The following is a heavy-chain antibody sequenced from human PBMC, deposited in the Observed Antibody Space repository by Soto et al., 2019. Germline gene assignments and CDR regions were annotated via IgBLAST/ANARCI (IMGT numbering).Heavy chain of an antibody. CDR1: GDSISSGGYY. V-gene: IGHV4-31*11. CDR3: AASCVGCGGFNYYGMDV. CDR2: IYYSGST. Sequence: QVQLQESGPRLVKPSQTLSLTCAVSGDSISSGGYYWSWIRQHPGRGLEWIGYIYYSGSTYYNPSLKSPVTISVDTSKNQFSLKLTSVTAADTVVYYCAASCVGCGGFNYYGMDVWGQGTTVTVSS. J-gene: IGHJ6*02. D-gene: IGHD2-21*01.